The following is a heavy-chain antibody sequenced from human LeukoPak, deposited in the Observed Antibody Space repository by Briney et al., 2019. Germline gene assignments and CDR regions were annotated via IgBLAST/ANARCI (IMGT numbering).Heavy chain of an antibody. D-gene: IGHD1-14*01. CDR1: GGSLSIYY. Sequence: PSETLSLTCTVSGGSLSIYYWSWIRQPPGKGLEWIGYIHYSGSTNYNPSLKSRVSISVDTSKNQFSLKVRSVTAADTAVYYCASLDPEELGNHYYTDVWGKGTSVTVSS. CDR2: IHYSGST. V-gene: IGHV4-59*08. CDR3: ASLDPEELGNHYYTDV. J-gene: IGHJ6*03.